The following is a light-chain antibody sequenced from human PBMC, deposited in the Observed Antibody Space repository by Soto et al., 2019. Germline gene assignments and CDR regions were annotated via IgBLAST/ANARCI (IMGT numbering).Light chain of an antibody. CDR2: DVN. CDR1: SSDVGGSNY. Sequence: QSALTQPASASGSPGQSITISCTGTSSDVGGSNYVSWYQQHPGKAPKLMLYDVNNRPSGVSNRFSGSQSGNTASLTISGLQAEDESDYYCSSYSSTNTVVFGGGTKLTVL. V-gene: IGLV2-14*03. CDR3: SSYSSTNTVV. J-gene: IGLJ2*01.